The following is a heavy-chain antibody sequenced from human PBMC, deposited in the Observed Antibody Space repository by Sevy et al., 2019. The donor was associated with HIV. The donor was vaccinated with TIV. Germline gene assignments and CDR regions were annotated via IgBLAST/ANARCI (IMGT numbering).Heavy chain of an antibody. CDR1: GYTFTSYG. Sequence: ATVKVSCKASGYTFTSYGISWVGQAPGQGLEWMGWISAYNGNTNYPQKLQGRVTMTTDTSTSTAYMELRSLRSDDTAVYYSARDVVDIVATMIQRLGLNWFDPWGQGTTVTVSS. CDR3: ARDVVDIVATMIQRLGLNWFDP. V-gene: IGHV1-18*01. J-gene: IGHJ5*02. D-gene: IGHD5-12*01. CDR2: ISAYNGNT.